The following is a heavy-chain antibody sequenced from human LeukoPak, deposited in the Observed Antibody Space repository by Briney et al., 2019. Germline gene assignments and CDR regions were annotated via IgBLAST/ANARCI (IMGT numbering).Heavy chain of an antibody. CDR3: AEGGVGATTPGY. CDR1: GFTFSSYG. J-gene: IGHJ4*02. D-gene: IGHD1-26*01. V-gene: IGHV3-30*02. Sequence: PGGSLRLSCAASGFTFSSYGMHWVRQAPGKGLEWVAFIRYDGSNKYYADSVKGRFTISRDNSKNTLYLQMNSLRAEDTAVYYCAEGGVGATTPGYWGQGTLVTVSS. CDR2: IRYDGSNK.